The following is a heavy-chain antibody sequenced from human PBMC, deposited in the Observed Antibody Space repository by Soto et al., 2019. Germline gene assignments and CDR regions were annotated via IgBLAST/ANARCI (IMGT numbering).Heavy chain of an antibody. CDR1: GFTFSSYA. J-gene: IGHJ4*02. CDR3: ARRGSGSYYDY. D-gene: IGHD1-26*01. V-gene: IGHV3-23*01. Sequence: EVQLLESGGGLVQPGGSLRLSCAASGFTFSSYAMRWVRQAPGKGLEWVSAISGSGDSTYYADSVKGRFTTSRDNPKNTLVLPMNSLRAEDPAVYYCARRGSGSYYDYWGQGTLVTVSS. CDR2: ISGSGDST.